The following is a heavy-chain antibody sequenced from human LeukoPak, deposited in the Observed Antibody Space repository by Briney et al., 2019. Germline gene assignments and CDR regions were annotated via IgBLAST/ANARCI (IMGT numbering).Heavy chain of an antibody. D-gene: IGHD5-12*01. V-gene: IGHV3-21*04. CDR2: ISSSSSYI. Sequence: GGSLRLSCAASGFTFSSYSMNWVRQAPGKGLEWVSSISSSSSYIYYADSMKGRFTISRDNAKKSLYLQMNSLRAEDTAVYYCAKDPRSYIVTTMLFQYWGQGTLVTVSS. J-gene: IGHJ4*02. CDR3: AKDPRSYIVTTMLFQY. CDR1: GFTFSSYS.